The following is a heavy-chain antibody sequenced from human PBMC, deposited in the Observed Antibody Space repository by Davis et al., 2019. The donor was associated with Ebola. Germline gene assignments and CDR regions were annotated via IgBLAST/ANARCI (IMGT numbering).Heavy chain of an antibody. CDR1: GFTFSSHW. J-gene: IGHJ4*02. CDR3: VKGSITMTVVVYFDL. V-gene: IGHV3-74*01. D-gene: IGHD3-22*01. Sequence: HTGGSLRLSCAASGFTFSSHWMHWVRQVPGKGLVWVSRINGDGSRTTYADSVKGRFIISRDNSKNTLYLQMSSLRIEDTAVYYCVKGSITMTVVVYFDLWGQGTLVTVSS. CDR2: INGDGSRT.